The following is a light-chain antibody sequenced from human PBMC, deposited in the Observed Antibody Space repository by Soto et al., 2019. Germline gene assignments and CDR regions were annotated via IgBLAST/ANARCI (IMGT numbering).Light chain of an antibody. CDR2: DAS. J-gene: IGKJ1*01. CDR3: QQYNNYSPT. CDR1: QSISSW. Sequence: DIQMTQSPSTLSPSVGDRVTITCRASQSISSWLAWYQQKPGKAPKLLIYDASSLESGVPSRFSGSGSGTEFTLTISSLQPDDFATYYCQQYNNYSPTFGQGTKVEIK. V-gene: IGKV1-5*01.